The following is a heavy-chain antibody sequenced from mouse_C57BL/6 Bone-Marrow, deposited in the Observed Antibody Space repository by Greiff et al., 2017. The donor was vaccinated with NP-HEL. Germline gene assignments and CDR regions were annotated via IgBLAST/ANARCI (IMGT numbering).Heavy chain of an antibody. J-gene: IGHJ1*03. Sequence: EVKLVESGPGLVKPSQSLSLTCSVTGYSITSGYYWNWIRQFPGNKLEWMGYISYDGSNNYNPSLKNRISITRDTSKNQFFLKLNSVTTEDTATYYCARHYGSSPWYFDVWGTGTTVTVSS. V-gene: IGHV3-6*01. D-gene: IGHD1-1*01. CDR3: ARHYGSSPWYFDV. CDR2: ISYDGSN. CDR1: GYSITSGYY.